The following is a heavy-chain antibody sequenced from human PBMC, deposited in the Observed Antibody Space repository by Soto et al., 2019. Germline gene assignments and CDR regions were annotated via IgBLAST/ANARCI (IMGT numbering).Heavy chain of an antibody. CDR2: ISYDGGTK. CDR3: ARAQAKGMITPAAY. J-gene: IGHJ4*02. D-gene: IGHD3-16*01. Sequence: QVQLVESGGAVVQPGRSLRLSCAASGFTFSNHAMQWVRQAPGKGLEWVAVISYDGGTKDYGDSVKGRFTISRDKSNNTVYLQMNSLRGEDTAVYFCARAQAKGMITPAAYWGQGTLVNVSS. CDR1: GFTFSNHA. V-gene: IGHV3-30-3*01.